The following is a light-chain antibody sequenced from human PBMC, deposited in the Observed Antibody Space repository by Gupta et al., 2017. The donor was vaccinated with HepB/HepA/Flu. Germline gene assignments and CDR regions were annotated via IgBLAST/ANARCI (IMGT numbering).Light chain of an antibody. CDR2: DVS. V-gene: IGLV2-14*03. CDR1: SSDVGCYNY. CDR3: NSYTTSSSPLV. Sequence: PALTPPASVSGSPGQSITISCTGTSSDVGCYNYVSWYQQHPGKAPKLMIYDVSDRPSGVSTRFSGSKSGNTASLTISGLQAEDEADYYCNSYTTSSSPLVFGGGTKLTVL. J-gene: IGLJ2*01.